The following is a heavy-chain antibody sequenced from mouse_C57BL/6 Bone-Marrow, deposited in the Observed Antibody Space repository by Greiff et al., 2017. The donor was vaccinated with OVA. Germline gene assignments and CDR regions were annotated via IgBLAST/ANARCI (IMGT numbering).Heavy chain of an antibody. CDR3: ARWLPRPY. V-gene: IGHV5-12*01. CDR2: ISNGGGST. D-gene: IGHD2-2*01. CDR1: GFTFSDYY. J-gene: IGHJ3*01. Sequence: EVQRVESGGGLVQPGGSLKLSCAASGFTFSDYYMYWVRQTPEKRLEWVAYISNGGGSTYYPDTVKGRFTISRDNATNTLYLQMSRLKSEDTSMYYCARWLPRPYWGQGTLVTVSA.